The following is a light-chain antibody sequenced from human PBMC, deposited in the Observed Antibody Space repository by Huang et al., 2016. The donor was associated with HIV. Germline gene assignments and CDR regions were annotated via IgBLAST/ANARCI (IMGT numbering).Light chain of an antibody. J-gene: IGKJ1*01. V-gene: IGKV3-15*01. CDR1: QSVSTN. Sequence: EIVMTQSPHTLSVSAGERATLSCRASQSVSTNLAWYQQRPGQAPSLVIYEASTRAIVIPDRFNGTGSGTEFTLTINSLQSEDFASYYCQHYNNWPQTFGQGTRVE. CDR3: QHYNNWPQT. CDR2: EAS.